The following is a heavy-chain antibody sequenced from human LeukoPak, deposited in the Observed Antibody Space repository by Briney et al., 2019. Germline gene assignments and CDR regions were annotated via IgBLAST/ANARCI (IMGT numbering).Heavy chain of an antibody. D-gene: IGHD1-26*01. CDR3: TNFQTVGVKPFEH. V-gene: IGHV3-69-1*01. CDR1: GFTFSDYY. Sequence: GGSLRLSCAASGFTFSDYYMNWVRQAPGKGLEWVSSISPDSNFIYQADSVKGRFTISRDNAKNSLYLQMEGLRVEDTAVYYCTNFQTVGVKPFEHWGQGTLVTVSS. J-gene: IGHJ5*02. CDR2: ISPDSNFI.